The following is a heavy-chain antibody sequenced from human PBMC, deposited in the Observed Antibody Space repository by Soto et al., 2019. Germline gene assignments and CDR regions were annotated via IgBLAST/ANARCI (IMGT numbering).Heavy chain of an antibody. CDR2: IYYNGNT. D-gene: IGHD3-9*01. V-gene: IGHV4-30-4*01. CDR1: GGSISDDDYY. Sequence: SETLSLTCTVSGGSISDDDYYWNWIRQSPGKGLEWIGHIYYNGNTYYNPSLKSRLTMSLDTSQNQFPLHLTSVIAADSALYFCARATTLTSSFFFYGLDIWGQGTTVTVSS. J-gene: IGHJ6*02. CDR3: ARATTLTSSFFFYGLDI.